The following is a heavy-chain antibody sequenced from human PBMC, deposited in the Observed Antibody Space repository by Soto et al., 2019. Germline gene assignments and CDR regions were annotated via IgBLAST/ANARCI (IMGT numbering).Heavy chain of an antibody. CDR3: AKRGFDSGGWDYYALDV. D-gene: IGHD5-12*01. CDR2: ITGGGGRT. Sequence: PGGSLRLSCAASGFTFHTYAMTWVRQAREKGLEWVSAITGGGGRTYYADSVKGRFTISRDNSKNTLYLQMNSLRVEDTAVYYCAKRGFDSGGWDYYALDVWGQGTAVAVSS. V-gene: IGHV3-23*01. CDR1: GFTFHTYA. J-gene: IGHJ6*02.